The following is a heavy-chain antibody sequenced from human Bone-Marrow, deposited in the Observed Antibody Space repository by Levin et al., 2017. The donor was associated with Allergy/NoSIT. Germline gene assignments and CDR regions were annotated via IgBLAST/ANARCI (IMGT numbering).Heavy chain of an antibody. Sequence: SVKVSCKASGGTFSNYAISWVRQAPGRGLEWMGGIIPLFGTTTYAQQFQGRVTITADESTGTAYMQLSSLRSEDTAVYYCARDGGDYATYYFDYWGQGTLVTVSS. J-gene: IGHJ4*02. CDR1: GGTFSNYA. D-gene: IGHD4-17*01. V-gene: IGHV1-69*13. CDR3: ARDGGDYATYYFDY. CDR2: IIPLFGTT.